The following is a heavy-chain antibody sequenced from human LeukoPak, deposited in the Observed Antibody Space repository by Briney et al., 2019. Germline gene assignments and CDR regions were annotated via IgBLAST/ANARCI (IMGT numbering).Heavy chain of an antibody. V-gene: IGHV1-2*02. CDR3: ARRGSGASLEYYFDL. J-gene: IGHJ2*01. CDR1: GYTFTGYY. Sequence: ASVKVSCKASGYTFTGYYMHWVRQAPGQGLEWMGWINPNSGGTNYAQKFQGRVTMTRDTSISTAYMELSRLRSDDTAVYYCARRGSGASLEYYFDLWGRGTLVTVSS. CDR2: INPNSGGT. D-gene: IGHD1-14*01.